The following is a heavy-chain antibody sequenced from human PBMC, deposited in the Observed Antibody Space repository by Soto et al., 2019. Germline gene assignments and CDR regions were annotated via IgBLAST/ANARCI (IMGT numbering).Heavy chain of an antibody. CDR2: IYHSGST. J-gene: IGHJ4*02. V-gene: IGHV4-30-2*01. D-gene: IGHD6-13*01. Sequence: PSETLSLTCAVSGGSISSGGYSWSWIRQPPGKGLEWIGYIYHSGSTYYNPSLKSRVTISVDRSKNQFSLKLSSVTAADTAVYYCARQVRQQLVPSYYFDYWGQGTLVTVSS. CDR3: ARQVRQQLVPSYYFDY. CDR1: GGSISSGGYS.